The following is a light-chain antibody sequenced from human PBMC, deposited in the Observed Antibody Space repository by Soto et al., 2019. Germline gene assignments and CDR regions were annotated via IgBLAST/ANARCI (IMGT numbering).Light chain of an antibody. V-gene: IGKV3-15*01. Sequence: EIVMTQSPATLSVSPGERATPSCRASQSVSSNVAWYQHKPGQAPRLLIYGASTRATGIPARFSGSGSGTDFTLIISSLQSEDFAVYYCQQYNNWPPEETFGQGTKVDIK. J-gene: IGKJ1*01. CDR1: QSVSSN. CDR2: GAS. CDR3: QQYNNWPPEET.